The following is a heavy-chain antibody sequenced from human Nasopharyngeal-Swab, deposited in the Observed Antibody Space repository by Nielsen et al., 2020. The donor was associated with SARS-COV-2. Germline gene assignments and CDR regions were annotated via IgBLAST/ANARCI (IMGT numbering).Heavy chain of an antibody. V-gene: IGHV3-7*01. CDR1: GFIFSTFW. Sequence: GESLKISCAASGFIFSTFWMSWVRQAPGKGLKWVANIKQDGGEKYFVDSVKGRFTISRDNAKNSLYLQMNSLRAEDTAVYYCASLNYYGSGSYFYGSRTSYAFDIWGQGTMVTVSS. J-gene: IGHJ3*02. CDR2: IKQDGGEK. D-gene: IGHD3-10*01. CDR3: ASLNYYGSGSYFYGSRTSYAFDI.